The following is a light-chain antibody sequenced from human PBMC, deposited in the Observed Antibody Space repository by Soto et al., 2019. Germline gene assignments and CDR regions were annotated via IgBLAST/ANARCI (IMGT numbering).Light chain of an antibody. J-gene: IGKJ2*01. CDR3: MQATQAYT. CDR1: QSLVHSDGNTY. CDR2: MIS. V-gene: IGKV2-24*01. Sequence: DIVLTQTPLSSPVTLGQPASISCRSSQSLVHSDGNTYLTWLQQRPGQPPRLLIYMISNRFSGVTDRFSGRGAGTDFTLKISRVEADDVGVYYCMQATQAYTFGQGTKLEIK.